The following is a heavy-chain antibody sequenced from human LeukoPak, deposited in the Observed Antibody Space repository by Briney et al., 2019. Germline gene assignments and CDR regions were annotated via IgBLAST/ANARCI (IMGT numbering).Heavy chain of an antibody. CDR1: GFTFSSYW. D-gene: IGHD3-16*01. V-gene: IGHV3-74*01. J-gene: IGHJ5*02. CDR2: INTDGSST. CDR3: ARDRLRGIIWFEP. Sequence: PGGSLRLSCAASGFTFSSYWIHGVRQAPGKRLVWVSRINTDGSSTSYADSVKGRFTISRDNAKNTLYLQMNSLRAEDTAVYYCARDRLRGIIWFEPWGQGTLVTVSS.